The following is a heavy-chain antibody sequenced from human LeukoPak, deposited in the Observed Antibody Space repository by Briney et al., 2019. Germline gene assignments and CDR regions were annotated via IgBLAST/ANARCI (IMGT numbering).Heavy chain of an antibody. CDR3: ARASSSWDFDY. J-gene: IGHJ4*02. V-gene: IGHV1-2*02. D-gene: IGHD6-13*01. CDR2: INPNSGGT. Sequence: GASVKVSCKASGYTFTGYYMHWVRQAPGQGLEWMGWINPNSGGTNYAQKVQGRVTMTRDTSITTAYMELSRLRSDNTAVYYCARASSSWDFDYWGQGTLVTVSS. CDR1: GYTFTGYY.